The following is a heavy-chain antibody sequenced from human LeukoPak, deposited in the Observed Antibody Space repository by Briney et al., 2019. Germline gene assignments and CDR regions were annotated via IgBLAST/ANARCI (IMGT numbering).Heavy chain of an antibody. CDR2: INPNTGGT. CDR1: GYTFTDYY. V-gene: IGHV1-2*02. CDR3: GRVFVNYFFDS. D-gene: IGHD3-10*02. J-gene: IGHJ4*02. Sequence: ASVKVSCKASGYTFTDYYIHWVRRAPGQGLEWMGWINPNTGGTNYAQKIHGRVTMTRDTSISTAYMELSRLRSDDTAVYYCGRVFVNYFFDSWGQGTQVTVSS.